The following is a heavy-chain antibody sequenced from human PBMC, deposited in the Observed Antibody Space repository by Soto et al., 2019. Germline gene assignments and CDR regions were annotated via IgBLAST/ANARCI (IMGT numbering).Heavy chain of an antibody. D-gene: IGHD6-13*01. V-gene: IGHV4-59*01. J-gene: IGHJ6*02. CDR3: AREYSNSWSRKYYGMDV. CDR2: IYYSGST. Sequence: SETLSLTCTVSGGSISSYYWSWIRQPPGKGLEWIGYIYYSGSTNYNPSLKSRVTISVDTSKNQFSLKLSSVTAADTAVYYCAREYSNSWSRKYYGMDVWGQGTTVTVSS. CDR1: GGSISSYY.